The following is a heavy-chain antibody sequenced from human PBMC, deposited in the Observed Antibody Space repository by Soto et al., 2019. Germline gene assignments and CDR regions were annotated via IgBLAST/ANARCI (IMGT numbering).Heavy chain of an antibody. J-gene: IGHJ4*02. CDR1: GFTFSSYA. Sequence: GGSLRLSCVASGFTFSSYAVSWVRQAPGKGLEWVSVISGGGDITYYADSVKGRFTISRDNSRNTLYLRMNSLRAEDTAVYYCAKRAGRELDYWGQGTLVTVSS. CDR2: ISGGGDIT. V-gene: IGHV3-23*01. CDR3: AKRAGRELDY.